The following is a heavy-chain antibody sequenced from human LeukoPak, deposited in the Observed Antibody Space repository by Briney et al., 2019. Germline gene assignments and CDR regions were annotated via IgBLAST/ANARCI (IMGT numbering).Heavy chain of an antibody. Sequence: PGGSLRLSCAASGFTFSSYGMHWVRQAPGKGLEWVAVIWYDGSYKYYADSVKGRFTISRDNSKNTLYLQMNSLRAEDTAVYYCARPRGAAAGTFGFDPWGQGTLVTVSS. CDR2: IWYDGSYK. CDR1: GFTFSSYG. V-gene: IGHV3-33*01. CDR3: ARPRGAAAGTFGFDP. D-gene: IGHD6-13*01. J-gene: IGHJ5*02.